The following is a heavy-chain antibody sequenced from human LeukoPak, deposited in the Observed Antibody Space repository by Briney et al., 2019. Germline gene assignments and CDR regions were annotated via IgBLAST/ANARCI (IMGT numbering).Heavy chain of an antibody. V-gene: IGHV3-23*01. CDR2: ISGSDGST. D-gene: IGHD4-11*01. CDR3: AKAGDYSYFDY. CDR1: GFTFTYYA. J-gene: IGHJ4*02. Sequence: HPGGSLRLSCAASGFTFTYYAMNWVRQAPGKGLEWVSAISGSDGSTYYADSVKGRFTISRDNSKNTLYLQMNSLRAEDTAIYYCAKAGDYSYFDYWGQGSLLTVSS.